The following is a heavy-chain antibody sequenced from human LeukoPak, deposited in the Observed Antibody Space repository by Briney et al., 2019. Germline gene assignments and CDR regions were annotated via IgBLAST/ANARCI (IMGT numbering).Heavy chain of an antibody. V-gene: IGHV3-20*04. Sequence: GGSLRLSCAASGFTFDDYGMSWVRQAPGKGLEWVSGINWNGGSTGYADSVKGRFTISRDNAKNSLYLQMNSLRAEDTALYYCARATYYYGSGSYYAYWGQGTLVTVSS. J-gene: IGHJ4*02. CDR3: ARATYYYGSGSYYAY. D-gene: IGHD3-10*01. CDR1: GFTFDDYG. CDR2: INWNGGST.